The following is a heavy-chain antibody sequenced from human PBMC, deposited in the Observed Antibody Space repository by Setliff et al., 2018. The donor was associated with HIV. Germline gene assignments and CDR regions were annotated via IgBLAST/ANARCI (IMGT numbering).Heavy chain of an antibody. J-gene: IGHJ4*02. Sequence: PSETLSLTCAVSGGSITGHYWSWIRQPPGKGLEWIGYIHYSGSSNYNPSLKIRVSISVDTSKKQVSLKLNSVTAADTAVYYCAITDGYTFDYWGQGTLVTVSS. CDR3: AITDGYTFDY. V-gene: IGHV4-59*11. CDR1: GGSITGHY. D-gene: IGHD5-12*01. CDR2: IHYSGSS.